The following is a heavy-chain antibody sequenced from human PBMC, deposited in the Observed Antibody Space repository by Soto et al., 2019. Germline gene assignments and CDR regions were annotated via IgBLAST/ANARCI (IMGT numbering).Heavy chain of an antibody. V-gene: IGHV1-69*13. CDR2: IIPIFGTA. CDR1: GGTFSSYA. J-gene: IGHJ4*02. CDR3: AGGADYGDFSDY. D-gene: IGHD4-17*01. Sequence: SVKVSCKASGGTFSSYAISWVRQAPGQGLEWMGGIIPIFGTANYAQKFQGRVTITADESTSTAYMELSSLRSEDTAVYYCAGGADYGDFSDYWGQGTLVTVSS.